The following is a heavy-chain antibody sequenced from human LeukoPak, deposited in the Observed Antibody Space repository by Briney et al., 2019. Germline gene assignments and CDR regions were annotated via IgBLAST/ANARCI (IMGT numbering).Heavy chain of an antibody. Sequence: SVKVSCKASGGTFSSYAISWVRQAPGQGLEWMGGIIPIFGTANYAQKFQGRVTITADESTSTAYMELSSLRSEDTAVYYCARGRTYYYDSSGYYFDYWGQGTLVTVSS. CDR2: IIPIFGTA. V-gene: IGHV1-69*01. CDR1: GGTFSSYA. D-gene: IGHD3-22*01. J-gene: IGHJ4*02. CDR3: ARGRTYYYDSSGYYFDY.